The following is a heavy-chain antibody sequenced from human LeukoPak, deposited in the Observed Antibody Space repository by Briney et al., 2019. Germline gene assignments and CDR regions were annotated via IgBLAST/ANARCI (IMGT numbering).Heavy chain of an antibody. V-gene: IGHV3-7*01. D-gene: IGHD3-3*01. CDR1: GFTFSSYW. J-gene: IGHJ5*02. CDR2: IKQDGSEK. CDR3: ARDLTISVGPSWFDP. Sequence: GGSLRLSCAASGFTFSSYWMSWVRQAPGKGLEWVANIKQDGSEKYYVDSVKGRFTISRDNAKNSLYLQMNSLRAEDTAVYYCARDLTISVGPSWFDPSGQGTLVTVSS.